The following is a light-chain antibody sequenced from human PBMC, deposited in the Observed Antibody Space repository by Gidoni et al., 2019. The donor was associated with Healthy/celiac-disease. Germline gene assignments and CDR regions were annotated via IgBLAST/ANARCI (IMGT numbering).Light chain of an antibody. Sequence: SYELTQPLSVSVALGQTARITCGGNNIGSKHVHWYQQKPGQAPVLVIYRDSNRPSGIPERFSGSNSGNTATLTISIAQAGDEADYYCQVWDSSTVVFGGGTKLTVL. CDR3: QVWDSSTVV. CDR2: RDS. V-gene: IGLV3-9*01. J-gene: IGLJ2*01. CDR1: NIGSKH.